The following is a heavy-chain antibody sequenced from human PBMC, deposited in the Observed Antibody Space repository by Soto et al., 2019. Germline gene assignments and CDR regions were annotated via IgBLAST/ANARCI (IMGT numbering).Heavy chain of an antibody. V-gene: IGHV1-3*04. CDR1: GFTFTTYA. D-gene: IGHD3-10*01. CDR3: ARDRGYFDY. J-gene: IGHJ4*02. CDR2: INTGNGNT. Sequence: QVQLVQSGAEVKKPGASVKVSCKASGFTFTTYAMHWVRQAPGQRLEWMGWINTGNGNTKYSQNFQGRVTITKDTSANTADMELSSLQSDDTAVYYCARDRGYFDYWGQGTLVTVSS.